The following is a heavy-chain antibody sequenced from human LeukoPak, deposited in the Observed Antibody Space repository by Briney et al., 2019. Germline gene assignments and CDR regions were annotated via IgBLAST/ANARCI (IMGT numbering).Heavy chain of an antibody. CDR3: ARGLLTGTTINWFDP. D-gene: IGHD1-7*01. J-gene: IGHJ5*02. Sequence: SETLSLTCAVYGGSFSGYYWSWIRQPPGKGLEWIGEINHSGSTNYNPSLKSRVTISVDTSKNQFSLKLSSVTAADTAVYYCARGLLTGTTINWFDPWGQGTLVTVSS. V-gene: IGHV4-34*01. CDR1: GGSFSGYY. CDR2: INHSGST.